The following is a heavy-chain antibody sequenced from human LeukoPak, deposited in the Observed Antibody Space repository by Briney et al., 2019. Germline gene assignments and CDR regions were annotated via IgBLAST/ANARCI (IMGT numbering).Heavy chain of an antibody. J-gene: IGHJ4*02. Sequence: ASVKVSCKASGYTFTSYGISWVRQAPGQGLEWMGWISAYNGNTNDAQKLQGRVTMTTDTSTSTAYMELRSLRSDDTAVYYCARGGIVVVPAALNPFDYWGQGTLVTVSS. CDR2: ISAYNGNT. CDR1: GYTFTSYG. V-gene: IGHV1-18*01. CDR3: ARGGIVVVPAALNPFDY. D-gene: IGHD2-2*01.